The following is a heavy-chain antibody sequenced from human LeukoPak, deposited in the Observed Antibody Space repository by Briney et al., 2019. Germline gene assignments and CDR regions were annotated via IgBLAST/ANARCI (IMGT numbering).Heavy chain of an antibody. D-gene: IGHD3-22*01. J-gene: IGHJ4*02. Sequence: GGSLRLSCAASGFTFSRYGMNWVRQAPGKGLEWVSYISRSSSTVYYADSVKGRFTISRDNAKNSLYLQMNSLRAEDTAVYYCARGYDSGGYYWGQGTLVTVSS. CDR1: GFTFSRYG. CDR2: ISRSSSTV. V-gene: IGHV3-48*01. CDR3: ARGYDSGGYY.